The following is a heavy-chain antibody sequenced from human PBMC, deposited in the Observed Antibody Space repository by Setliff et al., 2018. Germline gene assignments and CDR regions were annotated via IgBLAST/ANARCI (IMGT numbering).Heavy chain of an antibody. CDR1: GFTFTIYG. CDR2: ISAFNGYT. V-gene: IGHV1-18*01. D-gene: IGHD2-8*01. CDR3: SRLVRYCTTTTCQTLSGGEH. J-gene: IGHJ1*01. Sequence: ASVKVSCKASGFTFTIYGVNWVRQAPGQGLEWMGWISAFNGYTQYSQKFKGRITVTTDTSTSTAYMELGSLTSDDTAVYYCSRLVRYCTTTTCQTLSGGEHWGPGTLVTVSS.